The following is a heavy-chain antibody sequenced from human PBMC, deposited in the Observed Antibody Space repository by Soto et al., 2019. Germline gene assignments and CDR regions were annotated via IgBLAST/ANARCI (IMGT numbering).Heavy chain of an antibody. D-gene: IGHD6-13*01. V-gene: IGHV4-34*09. J-gene: IGHJ5*02. CDR1: GGSFSGYY. CDR2: IYYSGST. CDR3: ARMLYSSSWPTYNWFDP. Sequence: SETLSLTCAVYGGSFSGYYWSWIRQPPGKGLEWIGSIYYSGSTYYNPSLKSRVTISVDTSKNQFSLKLSSVTAADTAVYYCARMLYSSSWPTYNWFDPWGQGTLVTVSS.